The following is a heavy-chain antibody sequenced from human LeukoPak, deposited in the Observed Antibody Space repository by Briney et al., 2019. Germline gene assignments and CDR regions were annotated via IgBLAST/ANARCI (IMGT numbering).Heavy chain of an antibody. J-gene: IGHJ3*02. Sequence: SVKVSCKAPGGAFSSNAITWVRQAPGQGLEWMGRIIPLFRSADYAQKFQGRATLTTDESTTTAYMELSSLRSEDTAVYYCARIRGRGYYYDSSAYDAAFDIWGQGTKVTVSS. CDR3: ARIRGRGYYYDSSAYDAAFDI. CDR2: IIPLFRSA. CDR1: GGAFSSNA. D-gene: IGHD3-22*01. V-gene: IGHV1-69*05.